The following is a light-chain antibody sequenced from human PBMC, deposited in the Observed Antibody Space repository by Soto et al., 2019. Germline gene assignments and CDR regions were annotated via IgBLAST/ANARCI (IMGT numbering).Light chain of an antibody. J-gene: IGKJ4*01. CDR3: QQRSYLFT. V-gene: IGKV3D-20*02. Sequence: DIVSTQSPDTLSLSPGERATLFCRASQTLSINSLAWYQQKPGQAPRLLIYAASTRHTGIPDRFNGSGSGTEFTLTISSLQPEDCAVYYCQQRSYLFTFGGGTKVDIK. CDR2: AAS. CDR1: QTLSINS.